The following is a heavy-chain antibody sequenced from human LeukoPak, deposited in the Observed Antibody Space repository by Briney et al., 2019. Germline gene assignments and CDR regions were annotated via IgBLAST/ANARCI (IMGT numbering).Heavy chain of an antibody. J-gene: IGHJ4*02. CDR1: SGSLSNSGYY. D-gene: IGHD3-10*01. V-gene: IGHV4-39*01. CDR2: VYYSVGI. CDR3: ARQRAWFGEWAFDY. Sequence: SETLSLTCTVSSGSLSNSGYYWGGIRHPPGKGLEWMGSVYYSVGISYAPSLTGLVTMSVGTSKNLFSLKLSSVTAADTAVYFCARQRAWFGEWAFDYWGQGALVTVSS.